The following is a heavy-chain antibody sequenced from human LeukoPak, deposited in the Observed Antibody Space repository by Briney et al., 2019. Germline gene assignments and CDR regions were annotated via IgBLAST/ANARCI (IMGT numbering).Heavy chain of an antibody. D-gene: IGHD5-24*01. CDR2: INPNSGGT. CDR1: GYTFTGYY. J-gene: IGHJ6*03. V-gene: IGHV1-2*02. CDR3: ARGMATPRFYYYYMDV. Sequence: ASVKVSCKASGYTFTGYYMHWVRQAPGQGLEWMGWINPNSGGTNYAQKFQGRVTMTRDTSISTAYMELSRLRSDDTAVYYCARGMATPRFYYYYMDVWGKGTTVTVSS.